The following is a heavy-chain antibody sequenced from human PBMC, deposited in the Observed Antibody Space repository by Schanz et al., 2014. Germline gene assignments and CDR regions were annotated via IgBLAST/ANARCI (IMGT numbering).Heavy chain of an antibody. V-gene: IGHV3-23*04. D-gene: IGHD2-8*02. CDR1: GFTFTTNA. CDR2: ISGNGGST. J-gene: IGHJ3*01. CDR3: TRDRGALVTHNDALNL. Sequence: EVQLVESGGGLIQPGGSLRLSCAASGFTFTTNAMSWVRQPPGKGLEWVSAISGNGGSTYFADSVKGRFTISRDNAKNTLYLQMNSLRAEDTAVYYCTRDRGALVTHNDALNLWGQGTMVSVSS.